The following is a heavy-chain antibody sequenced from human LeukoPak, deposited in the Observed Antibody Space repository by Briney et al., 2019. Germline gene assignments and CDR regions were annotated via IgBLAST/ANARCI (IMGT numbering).Heavy chain of an antibody. CDR1: GYTFTGYY. J-gene: IGHJ6*03. CDR2: INPNSGGT. Sequence: ASVKVSCKASGYTFTGYYMHWVRQAPGQGLEWMGWINPNSGGTNYAQKFQGRVTMTRDTSISTAYMELSAVTAADTAVYYCASVRRGFGESSKYYSYYYMDVWGNGTTVPIS. CDR3: ASVRRGFGESSKYYSYYYMDV. V-gene: IGHV1-2*02. D-gene: IGHD3-10*01.